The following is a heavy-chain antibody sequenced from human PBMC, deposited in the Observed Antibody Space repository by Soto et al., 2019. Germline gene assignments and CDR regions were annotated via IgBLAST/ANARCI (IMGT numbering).Heavy chain of an antibody. D-gene: IGHD3-22*01. J-gene: IGHJ4*02. CDR2: LSYDRVTV. V-gene: IGHV3-30*18. Sequence: GGSLRLSCAASGFQFSIYGMHWIRQAPGKGLEWVALLSYDRVTVSYADSVRGRFTISRDHNTNTLYLEMRNLRPEDTAVYFCAKDMAYYYDSSGPRPGSGIDYWGQGTRVTVSS. CDR1: GFQFSIYG. CDR3: AKDMAYYYDSSGPRPGSGIDY.